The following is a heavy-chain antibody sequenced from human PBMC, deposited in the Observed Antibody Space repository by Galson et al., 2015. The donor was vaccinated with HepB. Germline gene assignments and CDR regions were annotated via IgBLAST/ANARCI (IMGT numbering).Heavy chain of an antibody. J-gene: IGHJ4*02. CDR1: GFTLSSYA. CDR2: IWYDGSDK. V-gene: IGHV3-33*01. Sequence: SLRLSCAASGFTLSSYAMNWVRQAPGKGLEWVAVIWYDGSDKYYADSVKGRFTISRDNSKNTLYLQMDSLKTADTAVYYCLRLGALSGYSSSWGQGTLVTVPS. CDR3: LRLGALSGYSSS. D-gene: IGHD6-13*01.